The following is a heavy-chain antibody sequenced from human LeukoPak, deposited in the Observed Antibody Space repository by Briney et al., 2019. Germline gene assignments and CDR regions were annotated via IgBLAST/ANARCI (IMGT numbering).Heavy chain of an antibody. CDR1: GYSISSGYY. Sequence: SETLSLTCTVSGYSISSGYYWGWVRQPPGKGLEWIGSINHSGNTYYNPSLKSRVTISVDTSKNLFSLKLSSVTAADTAVYYCARVDYYDNSGYFLFDYWGQGTLVTVSS. V-gene: IGHV4-38-2*02. CDR2: INHSGNT. J-gene: IGHJ4*02. CDR3: ARVDYYDNSGYFLFDY. D-gene: IGHD3-22*01.